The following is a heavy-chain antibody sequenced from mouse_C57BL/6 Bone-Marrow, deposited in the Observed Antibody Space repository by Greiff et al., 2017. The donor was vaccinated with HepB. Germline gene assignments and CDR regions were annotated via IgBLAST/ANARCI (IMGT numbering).Heavy chain of an antibody. V-gene: IGHV1-22*01. CDR1: GYTFTDYN. D-gene: IGHD1-1*01. Sequence: EVQLQQSGPELVKPGASVKMSCKASGYTFTDYNMHWVKQSHGKSLEWIGYINPNNGGTSYNQKFKGKATLTVNKSSSTAYMELRSLTSEDSAVYYCARAFITPVVDWYFDVWGTGTTVTVSS. CDR2: INPNNGGT. CDR3: ARAFITPVVDWYFDV. J-gene: IGHJ1*03.